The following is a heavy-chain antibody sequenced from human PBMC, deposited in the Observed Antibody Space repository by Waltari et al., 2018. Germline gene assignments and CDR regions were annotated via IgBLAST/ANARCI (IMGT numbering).Heavy chain of an antibody. J-gene: IGHJ3*02. Sequence: WIRQPPGKALEWLAHIFSNDEKSYSTSLKSRLTISKDTSKSQVVLTMTNMDPVDTATYYCARSYDFWSGYYLGAFDIWGQGTMVTVSS. V-gene: IGHV2-26*01. CDR3: ARSYDFWSGYYLGAFDI. CDR2: IFSNDEK. D-gene: IGHD3-3*01.